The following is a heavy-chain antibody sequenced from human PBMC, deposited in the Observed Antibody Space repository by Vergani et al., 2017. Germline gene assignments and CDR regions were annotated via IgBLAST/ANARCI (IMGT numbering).Heavy chain of an antibody. Sequence: QVQLVESGGGLVKPGGSLRLSCAASGFTFSDYYMSWIRQAPGKGLEWVSYISSSSSYTNYVDSVKGRFTISRDNAKNSLYLQMNSLRAEDTAVFYCAREATGWYFDLWGRGTLVTVSS. CDR1: GFTFSDYY. CDR3: AREATGWYFDL. J-gene: IGHJ2*01. D-gene: IGHD5-12*01. CDR2: ISSSSSYT. V-gene: IGHV3-11*05.